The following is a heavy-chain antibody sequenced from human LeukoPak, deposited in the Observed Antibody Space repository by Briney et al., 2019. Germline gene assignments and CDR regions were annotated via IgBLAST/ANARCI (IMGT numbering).Heavy chain of an antibody. Sequence: GGSLRLSCAASGFTFSAYSMTWVRRASGKGLEWVSSIYNSGARTFYADSVKGRFTVSRDNSKNTLYLEMNSLRAEDTAIYFCAKDVVPDSGWDLDHWGQATLVTVSS. CDR2: IYNSGART. CDR3: AKDVVPDSGWDLDH. J-gene: IGHJ4*02. CDR1: GFTFSAYS. D-gene: IGHD6-19*01. V-gene: IGHV3-23*01.